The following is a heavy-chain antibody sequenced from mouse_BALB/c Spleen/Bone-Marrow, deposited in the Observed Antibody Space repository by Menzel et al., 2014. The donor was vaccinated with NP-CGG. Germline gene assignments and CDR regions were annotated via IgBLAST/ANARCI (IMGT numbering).Heavy chain of an antibody. D-gene: IGHD1-1*01. CDR1: GFTFSGFG. CDR2: ISRGSSTI. J-gene: IGHJ1*01. Sequence: EVQVVESGGGLVQPGGSRKLSCAASGFTFSGFGMHWVRQAPEKGLEWVAYISRGSSTIYYADTVKGRFTISRDNPKNTLFLQMSSLKSEDTAMYYCARSGITTGSYGYFDIWGAGTTVTVSS. CDR3: ARSGITTGSYGYFDI. V-gene: IGHV5-17*02.